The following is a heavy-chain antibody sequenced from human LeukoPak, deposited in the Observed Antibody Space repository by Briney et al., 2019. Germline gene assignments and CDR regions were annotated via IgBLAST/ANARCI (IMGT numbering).Heavy chain of an antibody. CDR2: IWYDGSDK. D-gene: IGHD5-24*01. CDR1: GFTFSSYG. CDR3: ARGRGDGYNYFDY. V-gene: IGHV3-33*01. J-gene: IGHJ4*02. Sequence: GGSLRLSCAASGFTFSSYGMHWVRQAPGKGLEWVAVIWYDGSDKYYADSVKGRFTISRDNTKNTLYLRMNSLRAEDTAVYYCARGRGDGYNYFDYWGQGTLVTVSS.